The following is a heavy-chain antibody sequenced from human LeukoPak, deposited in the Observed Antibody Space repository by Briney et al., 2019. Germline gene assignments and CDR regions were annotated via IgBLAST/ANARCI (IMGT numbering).Heavy chain of an antibody. D-gene: IGHD1-26*01. Sequence: GGSLRLSCAASGFTFSSYWMNWARQAPGRGLEWVSAISGSGGGSSTYYADSVKGRFTISRDNSKNTLYLQMNSLRAEDTALYYCVKDLSGSFDYWGQGTLVTVSS. CDR3: VKDLSGSFDY. CDR2: ISGSGGGSST. J-gene: IGHJ4*02. CDR1: GFTFSSYW. V-gene: IGHV3-23*01.